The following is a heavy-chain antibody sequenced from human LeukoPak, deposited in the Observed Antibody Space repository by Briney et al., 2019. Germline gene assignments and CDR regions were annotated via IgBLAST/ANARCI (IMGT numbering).Heavy chain of an antibody. CDR3: ARAVASMVRGVYYFDY. J-gene: IGHJ4*02. CDR1: GGSISSYY. CDR2: IYYSGST. Sequence: SETLSLTCTVSGGSISSYYWSWIRQPPGKGLEWIGSIYYSGSTYYNPSLKSRVTISVDTSKNQFSLKLSSVTAADTAVYYCARAVASMVRGVYYFDYWGQGTLVTVSS. D-gene: IGHD3-10*01. V-gene: IGHV4-39*07.